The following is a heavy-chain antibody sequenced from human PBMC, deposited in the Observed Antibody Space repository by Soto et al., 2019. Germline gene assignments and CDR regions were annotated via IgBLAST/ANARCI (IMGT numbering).Heavy chain of an antibody. V-gene: IGHV2-5*02. CDR3: XXXXXXXXXXTFXSSHAYYGLDV. Sequence: QITLKESGPTLVKPTQTLTLTCTFSGFALTYIGEGVGWIRQPPGKALEWLALVYWDDDKRYNPSLRSRLTIXXXXXXXXXXXXXXXXXXXXXXXXXXXXXXXXXXXXTFXSSHAYYGLDVWGQGTTVTVSS. J-gene: IGHJ6*02. CDR2: VYWDDDK. CDR1: GFALTYIGEG. D-gene: IGHD3-16*01.